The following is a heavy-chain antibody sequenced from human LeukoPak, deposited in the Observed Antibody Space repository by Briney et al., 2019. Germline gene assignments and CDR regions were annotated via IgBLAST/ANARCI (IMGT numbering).Heavy chain of an antibody. J-gene: IGHJ4*02. D-gene: IGHD3-16*01. CDR3: ARRAGAYTHPYDY. CDR1: GFTFSSYR. CDR2: INSDGSST. Sequence: GGSLRLSCAASGFTFSSYRMHWVRQAPGKGLVWVSHINSDGSSTTYADSVKGRFTISRDNAKNTLYLQMNSLRAEDTAVYYCARRAGAYTHPYDYWGQGTLVTVSS. V-gene: IGHV3-74*01.